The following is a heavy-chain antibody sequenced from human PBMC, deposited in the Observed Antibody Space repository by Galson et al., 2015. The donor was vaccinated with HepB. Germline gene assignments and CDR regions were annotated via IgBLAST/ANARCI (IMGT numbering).Heavy chain of an antibody. CDR1: GFTFSSYA. V-gene: IGHV3-23*01. D-gene: IGHD6-19*01. CDR3: AQDRRSSGMYGWFDP. Sequence: SLRLSCAASGFTFSSYAMSWVRQAPGKGLEWVSSINNNGGSTYYADSVKGRFTISRDNSRNSLYLQMNSLRDEDTALYYCAQDRRSSGMYGWFDPWGQGTLVTVSS. CDR2: INNNGGST. J-gene: IGHJ5*02.